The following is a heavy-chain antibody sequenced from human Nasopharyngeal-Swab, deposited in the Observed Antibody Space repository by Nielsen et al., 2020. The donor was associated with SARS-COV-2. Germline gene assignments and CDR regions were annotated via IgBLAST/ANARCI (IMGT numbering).Heavy chain of an antibody. J-gene: IGHJ6*03. Sequence: WVRQAPGQRLEWMGWINPGNGNTKYSQEFQGRVTITRDTPASTAHMELGSLRSEDTAIYYCARDLGGYYYYMDVWGKGTTVTVSS. CDR2: INPGNGNT. D-gene: IGHD3-16*01. CDR3: ARDLGGYYYYMDV. V-gene: IGHV1-3*01.